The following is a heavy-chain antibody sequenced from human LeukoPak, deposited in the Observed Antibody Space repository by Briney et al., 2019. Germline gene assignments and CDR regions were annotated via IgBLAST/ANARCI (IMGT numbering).Heavy chain of an antibody. D-gene: IGHD1-26*01. CDR3: ITDPGAWAPI. Sequence: GGSLRLSCVASGLTFSNAWMSWVRQPQGKGLEWVGRIKSKTDGETTDYAAPVKGRFTISRDDSKNTLYLQMNRLNIGDTAVYYCITDPGAWAPIWGQGTMVTVSS. V-gene: IGHV3-15*01. CDR1: GLTFSNAW. CDR2: IKSKTDGETT. J-gene: IGHJ3*02.